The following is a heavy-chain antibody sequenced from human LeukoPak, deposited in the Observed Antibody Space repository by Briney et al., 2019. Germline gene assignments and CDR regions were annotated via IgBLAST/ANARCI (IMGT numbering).Heavy chain of an antibody. Sequence: GGSLRLSCAASVFTFSDYIMNWVCQAPGKGPEWVSYIIGSSITIYYADSVKGRFTISRDNARNSLYLQMNSLRADDTAVYYCAREGHWLGRGFDIWGQGTLVAVSS. J-gene: IGHJ4*02. CDR3: AREGHWLGRGFDI. D-gene: IGHD6-19*01. CDR2: IIGSSITI. V-gene: IGHV3-48*01. CDR1: VFTFSDYI.